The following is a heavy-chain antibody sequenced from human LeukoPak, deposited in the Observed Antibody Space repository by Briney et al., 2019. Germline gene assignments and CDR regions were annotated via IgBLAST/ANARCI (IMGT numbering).Heavy chain of an antibody. V-gene: IGHV4-34*01. Sequence: SETLSLTCALYGGSFSGYYWSWIRQPPGKGLEWIGEINHSGSTNYNPSLKSRVTISVDTSKNQFSLKLSSVTAADTAVYYCARGSTYYDFWSGYYKFDPWGQGTLVTVSS. D-gene: IGHD3-3*01. CDR3: ARGSTYYDFWSGYYKFDP. CDR1: GGSFSGYY. CDR2: INHSGST. J-gene: IGHJ5*02.